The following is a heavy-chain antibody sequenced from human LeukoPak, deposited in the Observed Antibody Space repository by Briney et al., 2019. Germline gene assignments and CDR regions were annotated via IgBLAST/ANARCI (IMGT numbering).Heavy chain of an antibody. CDR2: IYYSGST. Sequence: SQTLSLTCTVSGDSITSGDYYWSWIRQPPGKGLEWIGSIYYSGSTYYNPSLKSRVTISVDTSKNQFSLKLSSVTAADTAVYYCARQKSSPYYFDYWGQGTLVTVSS. CDR1: GDSITSGDYY. CDR3: ARQKSSPYYFDY. J-gene: IGHJ4*02. V-gene: IGHV4-39*01. D-gene: IGHD6-13*01.